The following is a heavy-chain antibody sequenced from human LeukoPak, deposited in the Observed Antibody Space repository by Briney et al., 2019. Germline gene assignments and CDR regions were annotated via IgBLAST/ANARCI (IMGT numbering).Heavy chain of an antibody. CDR3: ARGDASGMDI. D-gene: IGHD5-24*01. CDR2: INPNSGGT. Sequence: GASVKVSCKASGHTFTGYYMHWVRQAPGQGLEWMGRINPNSGGTNYAQKFQGRVTMTRDTSISTPYMELSRLRSDDTAVYYCARGDASGMDIWGQGTTVTVSS. CDR1: GHTFTGYY. J-gene: IGHJ6*02. V-gene: IGHV1-2*06.